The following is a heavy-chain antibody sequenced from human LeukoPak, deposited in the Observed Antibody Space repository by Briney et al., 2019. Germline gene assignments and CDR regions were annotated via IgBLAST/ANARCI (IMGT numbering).Heavy chain of an antibody. CDR3: AKDYCGGDCYSGDY. J-gene: IGHJ4*02. V-gene: IGHV3-30*18. D-gene: IGHD2-21*02. Sequence: GGSLRLSCVASGFTFSSYGMHWVRQAPGKGLEWVAVISYDGSNKYYADSVKGRFTISRDNSKNTLYLQMNSLRAEDTAVYYCAKDYCGGDCYSGDYWGQGTLVTVSS. CDR2: ISYDGSNK. CDR1: GFTFSSYG.